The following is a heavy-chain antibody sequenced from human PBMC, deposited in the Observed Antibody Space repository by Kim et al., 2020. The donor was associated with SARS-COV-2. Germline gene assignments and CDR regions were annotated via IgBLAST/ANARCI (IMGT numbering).Heavy chain of an antibody. CDR2: IIPIFGTA. CDR1: GGTFSSYA. V-gene: IGHV1-69*13. Sequence: SVKVSCKASGGTFSSYAISWVRQAPGQGLEWMGGIIPIFGTANYAQKFQGRVTITADESTSTAYMELSSLRSEDTAVYYCASYCSSTSCYKGPFDYWGQGTLVTVSS. D-gene: IGHD2-2*02. CDR3: ASYCSSTSCYKGPFDY. J-gene: IGHJ4*02.